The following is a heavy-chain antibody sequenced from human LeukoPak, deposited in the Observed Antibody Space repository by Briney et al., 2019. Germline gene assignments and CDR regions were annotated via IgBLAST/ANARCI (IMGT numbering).Heavy chain of an antibody. V-gene: IGHV3-30*18. Sequence: GSSLRLSCAAPGFTFSGFAMHWVRQAPGKGLEWVAFLSSDESNKNYADSMKGRFTISRDISKNTLYLQVSSLTPEDTAVYYCAKRGTLGPFSIDSWGQGTLVTVSS. J-gene: IGHJ4*02. CDR1: GFTFSGFA. CDR2: LSSDESNK. D-gene: IGHD7-27*01. CDR3: AKRGTLGPFSIDS.